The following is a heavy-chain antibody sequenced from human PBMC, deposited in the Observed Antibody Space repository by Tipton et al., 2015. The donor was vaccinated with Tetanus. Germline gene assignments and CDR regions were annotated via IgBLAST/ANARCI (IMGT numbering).Heavy chain of an antibody. CDR1: GFTVSSNY. Sequence: SLRLSCAASGFTVSSNYMSWVRQAPGKGLEWVSAISGSGGGTYYADSVKGRFIISRDNSKNTLYLQMNSLRAEDTAVYYCAKDPASRGWFDPWGQGTLVSVSS. CDR2: ISGSGGGT. J-gene: IGHJ5*02. CDR3: AKDPASRGWFDP. V-gene: IGHV3-23*01.